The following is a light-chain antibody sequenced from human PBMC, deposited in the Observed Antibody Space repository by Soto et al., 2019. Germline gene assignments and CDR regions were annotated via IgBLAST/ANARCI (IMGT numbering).Light chain of an antibody. Sequence: EMAMSQSPITLSVSPGARATLSCRASQSVSSNLAWYQQKPDQAPRLLIYGVYTRAPGIPARFSGSGSGTEFTLTISSLQSEDLAVYDCQQYQSWPPRTFGQGTKVDIK. V-gene: IGKV3D-15*01. CDR3: QQYQSWPPRT. CDR1: QSVSSN. CDR2: GVY. J-gene: IGKJ1*01.